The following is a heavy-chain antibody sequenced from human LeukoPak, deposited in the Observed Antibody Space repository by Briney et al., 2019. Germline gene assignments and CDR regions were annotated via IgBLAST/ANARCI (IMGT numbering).Heavy chain of an antibody. D-gene: IGHD4-17*01. CDR1: GFTFSRYW. J-gene: IGHJ4*02. Sequence: PGGSLRLSCAASGFTFSRYWMHWVRQAPGKGLVWVSRINIDESITTYADSVKGRFTISRDNAKNTLYLQMDSLRAEDTAVYYCVRDVTTVLDYWGQGTLVTVSS. CDR3: VRDVTTVLDY. CDR2: INIDESIT. V-gene: IGHV3-74*01.